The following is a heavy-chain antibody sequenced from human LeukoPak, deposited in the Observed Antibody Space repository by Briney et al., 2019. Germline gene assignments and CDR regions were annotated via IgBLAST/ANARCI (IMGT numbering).Heavy chain of an antibody. CDR3: AREAPLHIVVVPSAMFDY. CDR1: EFTFSSYV. D-gene: IGHD2-2*01. J-gene: IGHJ4*02. V-gene: IGHV3-30*04. Sequence: SRRFSCDATEFTFSSYVMHCVRQAPVKGLPLPPVLSYLACNKYYTNSVKGRCTISRDNSRNTLDLQMNSLRAEDTAVYYCAREAPLHIVVVPSAMFDYWGQGTLVTVSS. CDR2: LSYLACNK.